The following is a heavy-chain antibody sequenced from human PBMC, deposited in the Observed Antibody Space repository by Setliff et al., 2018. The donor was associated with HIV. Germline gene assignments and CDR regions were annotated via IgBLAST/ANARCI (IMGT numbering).Heavy chain of an antibody. J-gene: IGHJ4*02. CDR1: GYTLTELS. CDR2: FDPEDGET. Sequence: ASVKVSCKVSGYTLTELSMHWVRQAPGKGLEWMGGFDPEDGETIYAQKFQGRVAMTEDTSTDTAYMELSSLRSEDTAVYYCATWEIAVAGTGFDYWGQGTLVTVSS. V-gene: IGHV1-24*01. CDR3: ATWEIAVAGTGFDY. D-gene: IGHD6-19*01.